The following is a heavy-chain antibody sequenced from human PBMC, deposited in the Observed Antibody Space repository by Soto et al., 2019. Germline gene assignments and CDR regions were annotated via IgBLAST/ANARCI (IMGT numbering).Heavy chain of an antibody. CDR3: ARQPYDTSDYFEY. CDR1: GGSISSSNW. D-gene: IGHD3-22*01. CDR2: IYHSGST. J-gene: IGHJ4*02. Sequence: SETLSLTCAISGGSISSSNWWSWVRQPPGKGLEWIGEIYHSGSTNYNPSLKSRVTISVDTSRIHFSLKLISVTAADTAVYYCARQPYDTSDYFEYWGQGTLVTVS. V-gene: IGHV4-4*02.